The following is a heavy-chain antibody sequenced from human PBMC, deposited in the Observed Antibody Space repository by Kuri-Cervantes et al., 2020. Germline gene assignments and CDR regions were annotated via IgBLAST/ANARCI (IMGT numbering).Heavy chain of an antibody. CDR1: GFTFSSYA. V-gene: IGHV3-30-3*01. J-gene: IGHJ4*02. CDR3: ARALGYSSSILDY. CDR2: ISYDGSNK. D-gene: IGHD6-6*01. Sequence: GESLKISCAASGFTFSSYAMHWVRQAPGKGLEWVAVISYDGSNKYYADSVKGRFTISRDNSKNTLYLQMNSQRAEGTAVYYCARALGYSSSILDYWGQGTLVTVSS.